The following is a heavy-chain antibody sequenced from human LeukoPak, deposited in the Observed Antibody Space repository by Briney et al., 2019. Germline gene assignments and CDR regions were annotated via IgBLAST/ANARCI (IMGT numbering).Heavy chain of an antibody. CDR2: IYSGGST. Sequence: GGSLRLSCAASGFTVSSNYMSWVRQSPGKGLEWVSVIYSGGSTYYADSVKGRFTISRDNSKNTLYLQMNSLRPEDTAVYYCAKYAGAGAYDRHNEFDSWGQGTLVTVSS. V-gene: IGHV3-66*01. CDR1: GFTVSSNY. J-gene: IGHJ4*02. D-gene: IGHD3-22*01. CDR3: AKYAGAGAYDRHNEFDS.